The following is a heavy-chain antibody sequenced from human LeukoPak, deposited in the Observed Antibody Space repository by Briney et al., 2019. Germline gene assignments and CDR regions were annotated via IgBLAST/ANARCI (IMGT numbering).Heavy chain of an antibody. V-gene: IGHV3-48*03. CDR2: ISSSGSTI. J-gene: IGHJ4*02. D-gene: IGHD4-23*01. CDR3: ARGTMVVTHDY. CDR1: GFTFSSYE. Sequence: PGGSLTLSCAASGFTFSSYEMNWVRQAPRKGLEWGSYISSSGSTIYYADSVKGQFTISRDNAKNSLYLQMNSLRAEDTAVYYCARGTMVVTHDYWGQGTLVTVSS.